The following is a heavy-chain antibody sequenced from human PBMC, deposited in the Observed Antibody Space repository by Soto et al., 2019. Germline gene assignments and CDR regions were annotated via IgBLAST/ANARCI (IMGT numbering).Heavy chain of an antibody. V-gene: IGHV4-34*01. CDR1: GGSFCGYY. CDR2: INHSGST. Sequence: QVQLQQWGAGLLKPSETLSLTCAVYGGSFCGYYWSWIRQPPGKGLEWIGEINHSGSTNYNPSLKSRVTISVDTSKNQFSLKLSSVTAADTAVYYCARVFGSGSYYNWCRIGGWFDPWGQGTLVTVSS. J-gene: IGHJ5*02. CDR3: ARVFGSGSYYNWCRIGGWFDP. D-gene: IGHD3-10*01.